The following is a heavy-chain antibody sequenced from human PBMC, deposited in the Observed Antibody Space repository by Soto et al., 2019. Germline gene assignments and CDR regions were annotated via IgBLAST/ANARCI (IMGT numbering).Heavy chain of an antibody. CDR1: GGSISSSSYY. CDR3: ASGSSSGDY. D-gene: IGHD6-13*01. CDR2: IYYSGST. V-gene: IGHV4-39*01. Sequence: QLQLQESGPGLVKPSETLSLTCTVSGGSISSSSYYWGWIRQPPGKGLEWIGSIYYSGSTYYNPSLXXRXTXXVDTSKNQFSLKLSSVTAADTAVYYCASGSSSGDYWGQGTLVTVSS. J-gene: IGHJ4*02.